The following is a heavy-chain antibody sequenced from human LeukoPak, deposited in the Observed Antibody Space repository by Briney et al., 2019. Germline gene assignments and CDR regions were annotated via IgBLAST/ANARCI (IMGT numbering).Heavy chain of an antibody. Sequence: QPGGSLRLSCAASGFTFSSYGMHWVRQAPGKGLEWLAFIRYDGSNTYYADSVKGRFTVSRDDSKNTLYLQMNSLRPEDTAVYYCARARPSMWIDYWGQGTLVTVSS. J-gene: IGHJ4*02. CDR3: ARARPSMWIDY. V-gene: IGHV3-30*02. CDR1: GFTFSSYG. D-gene: IGHD5-12*01. CDR2: IRYDGSNT.